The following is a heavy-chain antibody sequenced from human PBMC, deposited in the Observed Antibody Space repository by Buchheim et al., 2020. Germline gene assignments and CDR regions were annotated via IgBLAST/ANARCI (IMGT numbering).Heavy chain of an antibody. CDR2: IYYSGST. J-gene: IGHJ2*01. CDR1: GGSIRNGDYY. V-gene: IGHV4-30-4*01. Sequence: QVQLQESGPGLVKPSQTLSLTCTVSGGSIRNGDYYWSWIRQPPGKGLEWIGYIYYSGSTYYNPSLQSRVTIPVDTSKNQFSLKLSSVTAADTAVYYCARDLGDDYGDYIGYFDLWGRGTL. D-gene: IGHD4-17*01. CDR3: ARDLGDDYGDYIGYFDL.